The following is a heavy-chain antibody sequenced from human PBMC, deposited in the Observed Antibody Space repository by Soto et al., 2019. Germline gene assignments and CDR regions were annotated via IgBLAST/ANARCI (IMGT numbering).Heavy chain of an antibody. CDR1: GYTFTSYG. CDR2: ISAYNRNT. V-gene: IGHV1-18*04. J-gene: IGHJ6*02. D-gene: IGHD3-10*01. CDR3: AGDQRSKAHPYYSYGMDV. Sequence: GASVKVSCKASGYTFTSYGISWVRQAPGQGLEWMGWISAYNRNTNYAQKVKGRLTMTTDTSTSTAYMELRSLRSDDTAVYYCAGDQRSKAHPYYSYGMDVWGQGTTVTVSS.